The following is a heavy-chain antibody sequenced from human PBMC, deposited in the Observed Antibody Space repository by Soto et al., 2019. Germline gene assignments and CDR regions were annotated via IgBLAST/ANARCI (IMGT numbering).Heavy chain of an antibody. CDR2: INHSGST. V-gene: IGHV4-34*01. CDR1: GGSFSGYY. CDR3: ARRVIPAAISDVNCIHP. J-gene: IGHJ5*02. Sequence: SETLSLSCAVYGGSFSGYYWSWIRQPPGKGLEWIGEINHSGSTNYNPSLKSRVTISVDTSKNQFSLKLSSVTAADTAVYYCARRVIPAAISDVNCIHPWGQGILVTVSS. D-gene: IGHD2-2*02.